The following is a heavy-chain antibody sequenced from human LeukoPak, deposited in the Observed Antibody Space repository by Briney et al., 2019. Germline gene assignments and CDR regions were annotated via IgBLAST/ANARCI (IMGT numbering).Heavy chain of an antibody. CDR3: ARNRYGSAYSSLDS. V-gene: IGHV3-23*01. Sequence: PGGSLRLSCAASGFTFSNYAVTWVRQAPGKGLEWVSVISSNGGSTYYAGSVKGRFTISRDNSQNTVYLQMTSLRAEDTAVYYCARNRYGSAYSSLDSWGQGTLVTVSS. J-gene: IGHJ4*02. D-gene: IGHD5-18*01. CDR1: GFTFSNYA. CDR2: ISSNGGST.